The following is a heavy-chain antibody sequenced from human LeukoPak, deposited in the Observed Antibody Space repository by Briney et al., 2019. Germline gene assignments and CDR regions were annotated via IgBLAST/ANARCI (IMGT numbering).Heavy chain of an antibody. CDR3: ARDPDYSKSFDY. CDR1: GFTFDDYG. J-gene: IGHJ4*02. Sequence: PGGSLRLSCAASGFTFDDYGMSWVRQGPGKGLEWVSGINWNGGNTGYADSVKGRFTIFRDNAKNSLYLEMDSLRAEDTAVYYCARDPDYSKSFDYWGQGTLVTVSS. D-gene: IGHD4-11*01. CDR2: INWNGGNT. V-gene: IGHV3-20*04.